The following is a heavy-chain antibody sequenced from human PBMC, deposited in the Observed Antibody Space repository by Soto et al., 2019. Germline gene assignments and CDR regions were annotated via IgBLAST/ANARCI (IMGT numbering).Heavy chain of an antibody. D-gene: IGHD3-3*01. J-gene: IGHJ6*02. CDR2: FDPEDGET. Sequence: ASVKVSCKVSGYTLTELSMHWVRQAPGKGLEWMGGFDPEDGETIYAQKFQGRVTMTEDTSTDTAYMELSSLRSEDTAVYYCATPVSPTGITIFGVVTRPINYYYYGMDVWGQGTTVTVSS. V-gene: IGHV1-24*01. CDR1: GYTLTELS. CDR3: ATPVSPTGITIFGVVTRPINYYYYGMDV.